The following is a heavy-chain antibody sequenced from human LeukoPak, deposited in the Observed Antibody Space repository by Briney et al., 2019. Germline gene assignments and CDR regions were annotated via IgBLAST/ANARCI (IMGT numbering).Heavy chain of an antibody. CDR3: TRAYVGPTSVGYYGMDV. J-gene: IGHJ6*02. D-gene: IGHD1-26*01. Sequence: PGGSLRLSCAASGFTFADYTLNWVRQAPGKGLEWVGFIRSNAQGGAPEYAASVKDRFIISRDDSKSTAYLQMNSLKTDDTAVFYCTRAYVGPTSVGYYGMDVWGQGTTVTVSS. CDR1: GFTFADYT. CDR2: IRSNAQGGAP. V-gene: IGHV3-49*04.